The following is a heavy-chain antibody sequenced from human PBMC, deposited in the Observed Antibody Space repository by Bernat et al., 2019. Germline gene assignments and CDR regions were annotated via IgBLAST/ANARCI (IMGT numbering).Heavy chain of an antibody. CDR1: GFTFSSYS. Sequence: EVQLVESGGGLVKPGGSLRLSCAASGFTFSSYSMNWVRQAPGKGLAWVLSISSSSSYLDYADAVKGRFTSPRDNSKDALYLQMNSLRAEDTTVYYCARRIAAAGTPIDYGMDVWGQGTTVTVSS. D-gene: IGHD6-13*01. V-gene: IGHV3-21*01. J-gene: IGHJ6*02. CDR3: ARRIAAAGTPIDYGMDV. CDR2: ISSSSSYL.